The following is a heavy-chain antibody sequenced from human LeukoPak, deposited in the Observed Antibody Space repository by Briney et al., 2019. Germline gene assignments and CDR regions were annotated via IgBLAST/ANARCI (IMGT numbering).Heavy chain of an antibody. CDR2: IYYSGST. CDR3: ARQPTYCGGDCYSEGLFDY. Sequence: PSETLSLTCTASGGSISSYYWSWIRQPPGKGLEWIGYIYYSGSTNYNPSLKSRVTISVDTSKNQFSLKLSSVTAADTAVYYCARQPTYCGGDCYSEGLFDYWGQGTLVTVSS. D-gene: IGHD2-21*02. V-gene: IGHV4-59*08. CDR1: GGSISSYY. J-gene: IGHJ4*02.